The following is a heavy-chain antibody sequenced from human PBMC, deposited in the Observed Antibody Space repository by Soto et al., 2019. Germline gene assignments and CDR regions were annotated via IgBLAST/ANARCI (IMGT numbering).Heavy chain of an antibody. CDR2: VYYRGRS. Sequence: SETLSLTCTVSCGSVTNSSYYWGWIRQSPGKGLEWIGSVYYRGRSYSKSSVKSRVTISVDTSKNRFSLSLNSVTASDTAVYFCVSQRTTVPTQAYFDYLGPGALVTVSS. D-gene: IGHD4-17*01. J-gene: IGHJ4*02. CDR1: CGSVTNSSYY. CDR3: VSQRTTVPTQAYFDY. V-gene: IGHV4-39*01.